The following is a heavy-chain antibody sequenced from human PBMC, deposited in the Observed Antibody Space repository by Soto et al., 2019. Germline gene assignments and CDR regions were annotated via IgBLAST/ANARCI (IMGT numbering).Heavy chain of an antibody. D-gene: IGHD6-13*01. J-gene: IGHJ4*02. CDR2: IFSSGSA. CDR3: ARGRRYTSSWYFFDY. CDR1: GGSISSGNYC. V-gene: IGHV4-30-4*01. Sequence: PSETLPLTCTVSGGSISSGNYCRTWIRQTPGKGLEWIGNIFSSGSAYFNPSLQSRVTIPIDTSKNQFSLSVSSVTAADTAVYYCARGRRYTSSWYFFDYWALGTLVTVSS.